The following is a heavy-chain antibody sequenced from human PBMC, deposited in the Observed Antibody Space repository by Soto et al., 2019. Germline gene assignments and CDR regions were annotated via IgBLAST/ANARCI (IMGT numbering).Heavy chain of an antibody. J-gene: IGHJ6*02. Sequence: ASVKVSCKASGYTFTSYAMHWVRQAPGQRLEWMGWINAGNGNTKYAQKFQGRVTMTRDTSVSTAYMELSSLRSEDTAVYYCARGDYYSNYVAYGMDVSGQGTTVTVSS. D-gene: IGHD4-4*01. CDR3: ARGDYYSNYVAYGMDV. V-gene: IGHV1-3*01. CDR2: INAGNGNT. CDR1: GYTFTSYA.